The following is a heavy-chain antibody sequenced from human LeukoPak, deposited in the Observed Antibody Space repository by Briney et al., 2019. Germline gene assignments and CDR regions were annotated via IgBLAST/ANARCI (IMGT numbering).Heavy chain of an antibody. Sequence: GGSLRLSCAASGFTFSSYGMHWVRQAPGKGLEWVAAIWYDGSNKYYADSVKGRFTISRDNSKNTLYLQMNSLRAEDTAVYYCAREINVEGVWQQLPWFDPWGQGTLVTVSS. V-gene: IGHV3-33*01. J-gene: IGHJ5*02. CDR2: IWYDGSNK. D-gene: IGHD6-13*01. CDR1: GFTFSSYG. CDR3: AREINVEGVWQQLPWFDP.